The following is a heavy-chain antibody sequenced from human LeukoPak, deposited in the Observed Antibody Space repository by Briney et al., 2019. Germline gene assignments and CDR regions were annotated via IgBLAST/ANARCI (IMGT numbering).Heavy chain of an antibody. J-gene: IGHJ5*02. CDR1: GYTFSSYD. CDR2: MNPNSGET. Sequence: SVKVSCKTSGYTFSSYDINWVRQATGQGLEWMGWMNPNSGETGFAQNFQGRVTLTKNTSITTAYMELSSLRSEDTAVYYCARGDPWGFDPWGQGTLVTVSS. V-gene: IGHV1-8*01. CDR3: ARGDPWGFDP. D-gene: IGHD7-27*01.